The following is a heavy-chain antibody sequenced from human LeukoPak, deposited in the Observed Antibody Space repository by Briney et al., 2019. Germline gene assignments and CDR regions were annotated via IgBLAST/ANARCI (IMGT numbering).Heavy chain of an antibody. CDR2: ISTYSGNT. J-gene: IGHJ4*02. CDR3: ARGGSRVVTYGNFDY. Sequence: ASVKVSCKPSGYTFTSYAISWVRQAPGQGLEWMGWISTYSGNTNYAQKLQGRITMTIETSTSTAYMELRSLRSDDMAVYYCARGGSRVVTYGNFDYWGQGTLVTVPS. D-gene: IGHD2-21*02. CDR1: GYTFTSYA. V-gene: IGHV1-18*03.